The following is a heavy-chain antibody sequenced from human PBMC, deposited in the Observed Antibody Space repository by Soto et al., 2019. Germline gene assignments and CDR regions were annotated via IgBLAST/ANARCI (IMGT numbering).Heavy chain of an antibody. D-gene: IGHD5-18*01. Sequence: GGSLRLSCAASGFIFSNYAMSWVRQAPGKGLEWVSAVTGSGSSTYYPGSVKGRFTISRENAKNSLYLQMNSLRAEDTAVYYCARGHVDTAMVTTIWYFDLWGRGTLVTVSS. CDR2: VTGSGSST. CDR1: GFIFSNYA. J-gene: IGHJ2*01. V-gene: IGHV3-23*01. CDR3: ARGHVDTAMVTTIWYFDL.